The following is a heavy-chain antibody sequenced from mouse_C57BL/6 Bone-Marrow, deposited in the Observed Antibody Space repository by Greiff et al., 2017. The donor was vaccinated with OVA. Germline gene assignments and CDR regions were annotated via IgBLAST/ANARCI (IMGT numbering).Heavy chain of an antibody. CDR3: ARGGYYGYDHWYFDV. D-gene: IGHD2-2*01. V-gene: IGHV1-81*01. Sequence: VQLQQSGAELARPGASVKLSCKASGYTFTSYGISWVKQRTGQGLEWIGEIYPRSGNTSYNEKFKGKATLTADKSSSTAYMELRSLTSEDSAVYFCARGGYYGYDHWYFDVWGTGTTVTVSS. J-gene: IGHJ1*03. CDR2: IYPRSGNT. CDR1: GYTFTSYG.